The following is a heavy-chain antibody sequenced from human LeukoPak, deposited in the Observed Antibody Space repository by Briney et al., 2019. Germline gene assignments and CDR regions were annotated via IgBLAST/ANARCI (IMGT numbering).Heavy chain of an antibody. V-gene: IGHV4-34*01. CDR3: ARGRNVYWFDP. J-gene: IGHJ5*02. Sequence: PSETLSLTCAVYGGSFSGYYWSWIRQPPGKGLEWIGEINHSGSTNYNPSLKSRVTISVDTSKNQFSLKLSSVTAADTAVYYCARGRNVYWFDPWGQGNLVTVSS. D-gene: IGHD1-14*01. CDR2: INHSGST. CDR1: GGSFSGYY.